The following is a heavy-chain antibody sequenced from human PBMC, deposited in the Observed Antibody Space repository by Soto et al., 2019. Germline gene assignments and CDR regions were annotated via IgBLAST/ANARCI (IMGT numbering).Heavy chain of an antibody. D-gene: IGHD2-2*01. CDR1: GYTFTGYA. CDR3: ARGYCSSTSCQYYFEF. Sequence: ASVKVSCKASGYTFTGYAIHWVRQAPGERLEWMGWMNGGNGDTKYSQKLQGRVTITRDTSASTAYMELTSLGSDDTAVYHCARGYCSSTSCQYYFEFWGKGTPVAISS. J-gene: IGHJ4*02. CDR2: MNGGNGDT. V-gene: IGHV1-3*01.